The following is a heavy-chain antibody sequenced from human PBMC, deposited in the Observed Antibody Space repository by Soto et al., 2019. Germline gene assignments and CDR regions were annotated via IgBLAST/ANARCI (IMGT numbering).Heavy chain of an antibody. CDR3: ARGHWAAVADGDYMDV. CDR1: GYTFTSYD. Sequence: ASVKVSCKASGYTFTSYDINWVRQATGQGLEWMGWMNPNSGNTGYAQKFQGRVTMTRNTSISTAYMELSSLRSEDTAVYYCARGHWAAVADGDYMDVWGKGTTVTVSS. D-gene: IGHD6-19*01. J-gene: IGHJ6*03. CDR2: MNPNSGNT. V-gene: IGHV1-8*01.